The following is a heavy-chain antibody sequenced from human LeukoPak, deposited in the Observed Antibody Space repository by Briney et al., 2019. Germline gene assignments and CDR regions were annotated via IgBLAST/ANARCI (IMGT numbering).Heavy chain of an antibody. D-gene: IGHD1-26*01. CDR1: GGSISNYY. V-gene: IGHV4-59*01. CDR2: IFYSGST. CDR3: ARHLATATSAFDS. J-gene: IGHJ4*02. Sequence: SETLSLTCAVSGGSISNYYWIWIRQPPGEGREWIGYIFYSGSTNYNPSRKSRVTISVDSSRNQFSLKMNSVTTADTAVYYCARHLATATSAFDSWGRGTLVTVSS.